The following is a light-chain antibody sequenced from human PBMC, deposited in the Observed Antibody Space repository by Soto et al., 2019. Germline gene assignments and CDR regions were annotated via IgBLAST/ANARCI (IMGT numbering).Light chain of an antibody. Sequence: DIQMTQSPSSVSASVGDRVTISCRASHDVRSWLAWYQQKPGKAPNLLIYGASTLQSGVPSRFSGSGSGTDFTLTINSLQPEDFATYYCQQANGDPWTFGQGTKVEIK. J-gene: IGKJ1*01. CDR1: HDVRSW. CDR3: QQANGDPWT. V-gene: IGKV1-12*02. CDR2: GAS.